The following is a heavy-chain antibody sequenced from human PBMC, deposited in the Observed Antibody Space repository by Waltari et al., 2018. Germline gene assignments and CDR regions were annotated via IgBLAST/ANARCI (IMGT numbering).Heavy chain of an antibody. CDR1: GGSFSGYY. CDR2: INHSGGT. D-gene: IGHD5-18*01. CDR3: ARAPSRIQLWLPHNWFDP. V-gene: IGHV4-34*01. Sequence: QVQLQQWGAGLLKPSETLSLTCAVYGGSFSGYYWSWIRQPPGKGLEWIGEINHSGGTNYNPSLKRRVTISVDTSKNQCSLKLSSVTAADTAVYYCARAPSRIQLWLPHNWFDPWGQGTLVTVSS. J-gene: IGHJ5*02.